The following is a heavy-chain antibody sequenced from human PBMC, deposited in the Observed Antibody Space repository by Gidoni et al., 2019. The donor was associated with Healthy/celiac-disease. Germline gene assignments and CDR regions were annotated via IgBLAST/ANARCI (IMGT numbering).Heavy chain of an antibody. CDR2: INHSGST. J-gene: IGHJ4*02. V-gene: IGHV4-34*01. Sequence: QVQLQQWGAGLLKPSATLSLTCAVYGGSFSGYYWSWIRQPPGKGLEWIGEINHSGSTNYNPSLKSRVTISVDTSKNQFSLKLSSVTAADTAVYYCARGLYCGGDCSSDYWGQGTLVTVSS. D-gene: IGHD2-21*02. CDR1: GGSFSGYY. CDR3: ARGLYCGGDCSSDY.